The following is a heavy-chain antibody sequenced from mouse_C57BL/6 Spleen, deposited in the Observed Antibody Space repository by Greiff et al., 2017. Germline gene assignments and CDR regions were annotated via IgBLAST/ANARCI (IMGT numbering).Heavy chain of an antibody. V-gene: IGHV1-69*01. CDR3: ARKERGYAMDD. CDR2: IDPSDSYT. Sequence: VQLQQPGAELVMPGASVKLSCKASGYTFTSYWMHWVKQRPGQGLEWIGEIDPSDSYTNYNQKFKGKSTLTVDKSSSTAYMQLSSLTSEDSAVFYWARKERGYAMDDGGQGTSVTVSS. J-gene: IGHJ4*01. CDR1: GYTFTSYW.